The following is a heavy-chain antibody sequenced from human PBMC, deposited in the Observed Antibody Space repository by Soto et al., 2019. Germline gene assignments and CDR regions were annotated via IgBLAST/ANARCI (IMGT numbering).Heavy chain of an antibody. CDR2: ISAYNGNT. V-gene: IGHV1-18*01. CDR3: ARGGMLWFGDVSNAYNWFDP. D-gene: IGHD3-10*01. CDR1: GYTFTSYG. J-gene: IGHJ5*02. Sequence: GASVKVSCKASGYTFTSYGISWVRQAPGQGLEWMGWISAYNGNTNYAQKLQGRVTMTTDTSTSTAYMELRSLRSDDTAVYYCARGGMLWFGDVSNAYNWFDPWGQGTLVTVSS.